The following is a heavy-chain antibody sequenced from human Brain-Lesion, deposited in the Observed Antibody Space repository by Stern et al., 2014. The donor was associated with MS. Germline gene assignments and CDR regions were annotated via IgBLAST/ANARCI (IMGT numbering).Heavy chain of an antibody. CDR2: IFPRDSNT. CDR1: GYLFDDYW. V-gene: IGHV5-51*03. Sequence: EVQLVESGAEVKKPGESLKISCEASGYLFDDYWIGWVRQMSGRGLELVAIIFPRDSNTRYSPSVQGQVTISADKSISTAYLPWSSLKVSDPAMYYCARSPATPSGYDRFDYWGQGALVTVSS. J-gene: IGHJ4*02. CDR3: ARSPATPSGYDRFDY. D-gene: IGHD5-12*01.